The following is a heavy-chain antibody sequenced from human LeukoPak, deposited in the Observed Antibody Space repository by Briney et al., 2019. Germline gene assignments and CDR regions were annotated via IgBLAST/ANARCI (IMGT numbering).Heavy chain of an antibody. CDR3: ARVGRDGYNSH. Sequence: ASVKVSCKASGYTFTSYDINWVRQAPGQGLEWMGWMSPYTGNTAYAQKLQGRVTITTNTSTSTAYLELRRLRSDDTPASHCARVGRDGYNSHWGQGTLVTVSS. V-gene: IGHV1-8*02. CDR1: GYTFTSYD. J-gene: IGHJ4*02. D-gene: IGHD5-24*01. CDR2: MSPYTGNT.